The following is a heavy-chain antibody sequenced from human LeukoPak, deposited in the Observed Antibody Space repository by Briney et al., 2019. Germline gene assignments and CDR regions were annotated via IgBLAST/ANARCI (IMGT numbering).Heavy chain of an antibody. V-gene: IGHV3-21*01. D-gene: IGHD3-10*01. CDR1: GFTFSSYA. Sequence: GGSLRLSCGASGFTFSSYAMSWVRQAPRKGLEWVTSISSSSTYIHYADSVKGRFTIPRDNAKNSVYLQMNSLRVDDTAVYYCARFIGSGSCISDSWGQGVLVTVSS. J-gene: IGHJ4*02. CDR3: ARFIGSGSCISDS. CDR2: ISSSSTYI.